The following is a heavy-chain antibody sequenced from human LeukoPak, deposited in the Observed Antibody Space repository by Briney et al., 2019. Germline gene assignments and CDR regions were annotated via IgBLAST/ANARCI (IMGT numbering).Heavy chain of an antibody. D-gene: IGHD5-12*01. Sequence: GGSLRLSCVASGFTFTDDYMTWIRQAPGKGLEWISYISTSSYTIYYADSVKGRFTISRDNAKNSLYLQMNSLRVEDTAVYYCARDRRSPHSAYDWSHLDYWGQGTLVTVSS. CDR1: GFTFTDDY. J-gene: IGHJ4*02. CDR3: ARDRRSPHSAYDWSHLDY. V-gene: IGHV3-11*01. CDR2: ISTSSYTI.